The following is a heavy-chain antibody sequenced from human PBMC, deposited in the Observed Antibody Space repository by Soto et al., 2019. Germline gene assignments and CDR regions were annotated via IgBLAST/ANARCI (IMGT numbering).Heavy chain of an antibody. V-gene: IGHV3-23*01. J-gene: IGHJ4*02. Sequence: GGSLRLSCAASGFTFSSYAMSWVRQAPGKGLEWVSAISGSGGSTYYADSVKGRFTISRDNSKNTLYLQMNSLRAEDTAVYYCAKGIGITGTLCYFDYWGKGTLVTVSS. CDR3: AKGIGITGTLCYFDY. CDR1: GFTFSSYA. CDR2: ISGSGGST. D-gene: IGHD1-20*01.